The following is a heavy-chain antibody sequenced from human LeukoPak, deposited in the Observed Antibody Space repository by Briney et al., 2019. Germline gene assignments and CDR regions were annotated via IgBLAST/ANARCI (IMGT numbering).Heavy chain of an antibody. V-gene: IGHV4-30-2*01. D-gene: IGHD3-22*01. J-gene: IGHJ4*02. Sequence: SETLSLTCAVSGGSISSGGYSWSWIRQPPGKGLEWIGYIYHSGSTYYNPSLKSRVTISVDRSKNQFSLKLSSVTAADTAVYYCARGDRSSGYYYAPDYWGQGTLVTVSS. CDR3: ARGDRSSGYYYAPDY. CDR2: IYHSGST. CDR1: GGSISSGGYS.